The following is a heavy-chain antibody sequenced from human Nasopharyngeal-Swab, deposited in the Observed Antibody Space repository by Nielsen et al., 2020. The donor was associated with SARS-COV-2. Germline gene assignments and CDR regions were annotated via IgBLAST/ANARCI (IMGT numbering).Heavy chain of an antibody. CDR2: FSWDGDTI. CDR3: ARDGRTNRGYYMAV. CDR1: GFTFEDYV. Sequence: SLKISCAASGFTFEDYVMYWIRQPPGKGLEWVSFFSWDGDTITYADSVRGRFTASRDNRRNSLYLQMNSLAVEDTGVYYCARDGRTNRGYYMAVWGRGTTVTVSS. D-gene: IGHD2-15*01. V-gene: IGHV3-9*01. J-gene: IGHJ6*03.